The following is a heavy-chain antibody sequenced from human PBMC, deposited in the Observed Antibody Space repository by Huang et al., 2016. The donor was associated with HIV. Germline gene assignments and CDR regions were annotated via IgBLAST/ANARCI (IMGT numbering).Heavy chain of an antibody. J-gene: IGHJ4*02. CDR2: IYSGGTT. Sequence: EVQLVESGGGLIQPGGSLRLSCAASGFTVSTNYMTWVRQAPGKGLEWVSLIYSGGTTYYADSVKGRFTISRDDSKNTLYLHMTSLRAGDTAVYYCAKEGDTGAALGYWGQGTLVTVS. V-gene: IGHV3-53*01. CDR1: GFTVSTNY. D-gene: IGHD2-8*02. CDR3: AKEGDTGAALGY.